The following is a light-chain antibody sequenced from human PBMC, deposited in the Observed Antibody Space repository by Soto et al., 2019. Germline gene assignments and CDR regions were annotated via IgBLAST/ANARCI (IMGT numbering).Light chain of an antibody. CDR1: QSVSSSY. Sequence: EIVLTQSPGTLSLSPGERATLSCRASQSVSSSYLAWYQQKPGQAPRLLIYGASSRATGIPDRFSGSGSGTDFTLTISRLGPEDFAVYYCQQYGSSQGFTFGPGTKVDIK. V-gene: IGKV3-20*01. CDR3: QQYGSSQGFT. J-gene: IGKJ3*01. CDR2: GAS.